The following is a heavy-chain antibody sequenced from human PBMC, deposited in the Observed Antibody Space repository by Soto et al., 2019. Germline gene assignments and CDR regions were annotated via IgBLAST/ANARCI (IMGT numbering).Heavy chain of an antibody. D-gene: IGHD2-21*02. Sequence: EVHLLESGGGLVQPGGSLRLSCAASGFTFSSHWMHWVRHAPGKGLVWVSRINNDGTSTGYADSVRGRFTISRDNEKNTLHLQMNSLRAEDTAVSYCVRDIWVTRLDYWGQGTLVTVSS. J-gene: IGHJ4*02. CDR2: INNDGTST. V-gene: IGHV3-74*01. CDR3: VRDIWVTRLDY. CDR1: GFTFSSHW.